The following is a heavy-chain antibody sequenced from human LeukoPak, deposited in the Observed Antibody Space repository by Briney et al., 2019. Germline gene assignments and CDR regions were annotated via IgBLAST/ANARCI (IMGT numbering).Heavy chain of an antibody. V-gene: IGHV3-48*01. J-gene: IGHJ5*02. CDR1: GFTFSSYS. CDR3: ARDLRITIFGVANNWFDP. Sequence: PGGSLRLSCAASGFTFSSYSMNWVRQAPGKGLEWVSYISSSSSTIYYPDSVKGRFTISRDNAKNSLYLQMNSLRAEDTAVYYCARDLRITIFGVANNWFDPWGQGTLVTVSS. D-gene: IGHD3-3*01. CDR2: ISSSSSTI.